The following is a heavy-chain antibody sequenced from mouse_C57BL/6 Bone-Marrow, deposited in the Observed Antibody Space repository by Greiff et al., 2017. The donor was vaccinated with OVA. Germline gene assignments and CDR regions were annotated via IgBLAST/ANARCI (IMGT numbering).Heavy chain of an antibody. Sequence: VQLQQSGPELVKPGASVKISCKASGYSFTDYNMNWVTQSHGKSLAWIGVINPNYGTTSYNQKFKGKATLTVDQSSRKAYMQLNSLTFEDSAVYYSAREGDGYYEWVAYWGKGTMGTVSA. CDR3: AREGDGYYEWVAY. CDR1: GYSFTDYN. D-gene: IGHD2-3*01. J-gene: IGHJ3*01. V-gene: IGHV1-39*01. CDR2: INPNYGTT.